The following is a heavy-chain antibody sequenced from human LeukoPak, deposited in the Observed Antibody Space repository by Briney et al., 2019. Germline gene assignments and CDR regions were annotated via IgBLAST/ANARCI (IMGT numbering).Heavy chain of an antibody. V-gene: IGHV1-69*04. CDR2: IIPILGIA. CDR3: ALSIEAAVDAFDI. J-gene: IGHJ3*02. CDR1: GYTFTSYG. Sequence: SVKVSCKASGYTFTSYGISWVRQAPGQGLEWMGRIIPILGIANYAQEFQGRVTITADKSTSTAYMELSSLRSEDTAVYYCALSIEAAVDAFDIWGQGTMVTVSS. D-gene: IGHD6-13*01.